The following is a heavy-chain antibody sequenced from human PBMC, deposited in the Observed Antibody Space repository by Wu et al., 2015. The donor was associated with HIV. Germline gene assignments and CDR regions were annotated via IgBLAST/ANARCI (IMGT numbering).Heavy chain of an antibody. Sequence: QVQLVQSGAEVKKPGSSVNVSCQAFGGTFSGYAVNWVRQAPGQGLEWMGGIIPIFGTTNYAQKFRGRVTITTDKSTNTAYMELTGLRSADTAVYYCAGGILVRGSERWFDPWGQGNPGHRLL. V-gene: IGHV1-69*05. CDR1: GGTFSGYA. J-gene: IGHJ5*02. CDR3: AGGILVRGSERWFDP. CDR2: IIPIFGTT. D-gene: IGHD1-1*01.